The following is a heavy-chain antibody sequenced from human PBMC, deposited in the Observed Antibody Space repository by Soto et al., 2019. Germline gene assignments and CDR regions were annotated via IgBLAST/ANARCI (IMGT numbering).Heavy chain of an antibody. D-gene: IGHD2-15*01. CDR2: IKSKTDGGTT. CDR1: GFTFSNAW. Sequence: GESLKISCAASGFTFSNAWMSWVRQAPGKGLEWVRRIKSKTDGGTTDYAAPVKGRFTISRDDSKNTLCLQMNSLKTEDTAVYYCTTDLVGYDAFDIWGQGTMVTVSS. J-gene: IGHJ3*02. V-gene: IGHV3-15*01. CDR3: TTDLVGYDAFDI.